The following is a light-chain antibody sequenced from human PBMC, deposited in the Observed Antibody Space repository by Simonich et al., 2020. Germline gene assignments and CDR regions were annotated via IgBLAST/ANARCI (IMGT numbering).Light chain of an antibody. J-gene: IGLJ1*01. CDR1: SSAVVSYNL. V-gene: IGLV2-23*01. CDR2: AGR. Sequence: QSALTQPASVSGSPGQSITISSTETSSAVVSYNLVSWYHQHPGKAPKLMIYAGRKRPSGVSNRFSGAKSGNTASLTISGLQADDEADYYCCSYAGSYTYVFGTGTKVTVL. CDR3: CSYAGSYTYV.